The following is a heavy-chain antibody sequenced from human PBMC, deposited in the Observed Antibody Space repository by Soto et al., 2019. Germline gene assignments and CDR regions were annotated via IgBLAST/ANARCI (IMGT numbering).Heavy chain of an antibody. J-gene: IGHJ6*03. V-gene: IGHV4-39*01. CDR1: GGSIGSSGYY. CDR2: IYYSGST. CDR3: ARLAGYCSSSICYDVDYYYYMDV. D-gene: IGHD2-2*01. Sequence: SETLSLTCTVSGGSIGSSGYYWGWIRQPPGKGLEWIGSIYYSGSTYYNPSLKSRVTISVDTSKNQFSLKLSSVTAADTAVYYCARLAGYCSSSICYDVDYYYYMDVWGKGTTVTVSS.